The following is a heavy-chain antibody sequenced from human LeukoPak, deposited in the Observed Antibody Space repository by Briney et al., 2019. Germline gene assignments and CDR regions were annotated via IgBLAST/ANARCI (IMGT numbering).Heavy chain of an antibody. CDR1: GGSISSGDYY. J-gene: IGHJ3*02. CDR2: IYYSGST. V-gene: IGHV4-30-4*01. D-gene: IGHD3-22*01. CDR3: ARGLGYYYDSSGYPSGAFDI. Sequence: SETLSLTCTVSGGSISSGDYYWRWIRQPPGKGLEWIVYIYYSGSTYYNPSLKSRVTISVDTSKNQFSLKLSSVTAADTAVYYCARGLGYYYDSSGYPSGAFDIWGQGTMVTVSS.